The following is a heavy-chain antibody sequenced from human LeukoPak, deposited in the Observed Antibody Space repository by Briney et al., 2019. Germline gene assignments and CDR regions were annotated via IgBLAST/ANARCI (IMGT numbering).Heavy chain of an antibody. CDR3: VRGGEKGEYLQA. CDR1: GYTFTKFT. CDR2: ISGNGEP. J-gene: IGHJ1*01. V-gene: IGHV1-3*03. Sequence: GASVKVSCKASGYTFTKFTIQWVRQAPGQSLGWMAWISGNGEPRYSQDFQGRLTLTEDTSTNTAYMDLDSLTSEDMGVYYCVRGGEKGEYLQAWGQGTLVTVSS. D-gene: IGHD3-16*01.